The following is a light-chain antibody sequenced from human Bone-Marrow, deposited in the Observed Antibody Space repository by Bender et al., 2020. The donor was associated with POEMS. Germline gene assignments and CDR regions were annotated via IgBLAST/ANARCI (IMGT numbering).Light chain of an antibody. J-gene: IGLJ3*02. CDR2: SSH. V-gene: IGLV1-44*01. CDR1: SSNIGAHA. Sequence: QSVLTQPPSASGTPGQRVTISCSGGSSNIGAHAVNWYQHLPGTAPKLNIYSSHRRPSEVPDRFSGSRSGTSASLAIRGLQSEDGADYYCAVWDDSLNGWVFGGGTKLTVL. CDR3: AVWDDSLNGWV.